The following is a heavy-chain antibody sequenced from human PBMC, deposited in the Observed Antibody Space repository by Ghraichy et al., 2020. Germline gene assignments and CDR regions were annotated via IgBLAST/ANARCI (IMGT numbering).Heavy chain of an antibody. CDR2: ISGSGGST. D-gene: IGHD4-17*01. V-gene: IGHV3-23*01. CDR1: GFTFSSYA. Sequence: GGSLRLSCAASGFTFSSYAMSWVRQAPGKGLEWVSAISGSGGSTYYADSVKGRFTISRDNSKNTLYLQMNSLRAEDTAVYYCAKDQDYGDYGDHFDYWGQGTLVTVSS. J-gene: IGHJ4*02. CDR3: AKDQDYGDYGDHFDY.